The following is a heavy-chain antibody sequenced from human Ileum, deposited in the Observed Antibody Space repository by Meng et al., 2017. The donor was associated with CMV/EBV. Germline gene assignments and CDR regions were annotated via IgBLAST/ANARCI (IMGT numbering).Heavy chain of an antibody. J-gene: IGHJ4*02. D-gene: IGHD3-3*01. CDR3: ASRPGAIFGVVIIPNFDY. Sequence: GESLKISCVGSGLTFTRNDITWVRQAPGKGLEWVSGISGNSGSTYYADSVKGRFSISRDNSKNTVYLQMNSLRAEDTAVYYCASRPGAIFGVVIIPNFDYWGQGTLVTVSS. CDR2: ISGNSGST. V-gene: IGHV3-23*01. CDR1: GLTFTRND.